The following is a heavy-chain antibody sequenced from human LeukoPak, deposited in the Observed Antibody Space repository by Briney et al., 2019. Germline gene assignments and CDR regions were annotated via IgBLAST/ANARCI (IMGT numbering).Heavy chain of an antibody. CDR3: AVLWFGESDLDY. Sequence: GGSLGLSCAASGFTFSSYSMDWVRQAPGKGLEWVSSISSSSSYIYYADSVKGRFTISRDNAKNSLYLQMNSLRAEDTAVYYCAVLWFGESDLDYWGQGTLVTVSS. CDR2: ISSSSSYI. J-gene: IGHJ4*02. V-gene: IGHV3-21*01. CDR1: GFTFSSYS. D-gene: IGHD3-10*01.